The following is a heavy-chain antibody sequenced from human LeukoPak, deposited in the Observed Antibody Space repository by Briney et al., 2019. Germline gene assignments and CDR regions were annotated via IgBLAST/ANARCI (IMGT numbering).Heavy chain of an antibody. CDR1: GFTFSSYA. V-gene: IGHV3-23*01. J-gene: IGHJ4*02. D-gene: IGHD6-13*01. CDR3: ARATSPTSSLFDY. CDR2: VSGSGGST. Sequence: PGGSLRLSCAASGFTFSSYAMSWVRQAPGKWLECISGVSGSGGSTYYAESVKGRFTISRDNSKNTLYLQMNRLRAEETDVYYCARATSPTSSLFDYWGQGTMVTVSS.